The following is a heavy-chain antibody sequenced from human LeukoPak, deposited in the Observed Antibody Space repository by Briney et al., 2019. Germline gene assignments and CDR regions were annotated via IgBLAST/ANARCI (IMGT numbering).Heavy chain of an antibody. V-gene: IGHV3-43*01. J-gene: IGHJ4*02. CDR3: AKDITPSSKSGYFDY. Sequence: GGSLRLSCAASGFTFDDYTMHWVRQAPGKGLEWVSLISWDGGSTYYADSVKGRFTISRDNSKNSLYLQMNSLRTEDTALYYCAKDITPSSKSGYFDYWGQGTLVTVSA. CDR2: ISWDGGST. D-gene: IGHD4-11*01. CDR1: GFTFDDYT.